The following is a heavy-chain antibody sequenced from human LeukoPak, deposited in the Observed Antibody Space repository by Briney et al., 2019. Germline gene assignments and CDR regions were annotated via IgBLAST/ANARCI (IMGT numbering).Heavy chain of an antibody. D-gene: IGHD5-24*01. Sequence: MASQTLSLTCTVSGGSISSGGYYWSWIRQHPGKGLEWIGYIYYSGSTYYNPSLKSRLTISVDTSKNHFSLKLSSVTAADTAVYYCARGDPLDYWGQGTLVTVSS. CDR3: ARGDPLDY. V-gene: IGHV4-31*03. CDR2: IYYSGST. CDR1: GGSISSGGYY. J-gene: IGHJ4*02.